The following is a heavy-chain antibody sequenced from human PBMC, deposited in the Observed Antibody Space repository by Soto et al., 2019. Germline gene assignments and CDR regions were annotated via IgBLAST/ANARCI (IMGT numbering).Heavy chain of an antibody. CDR3: ARDLVVRVIFWFDP. V-gene: IGHV1-18*01. CDR1: GYTFTSYG. Sequence: ASVKVSCKASGYTFTSYGISWVRQAPGQGLEGMGWISAYNGNTNYAQKLQGRVTMTTDTSTSTAYMELRCLRSDDTAVYYCARDLVVRVIFWFDPWSQASLVTVSS. D-gene: IGHD2-8*02. J-gene: IGHJ5*02. CDR2: ISAYNGNT.